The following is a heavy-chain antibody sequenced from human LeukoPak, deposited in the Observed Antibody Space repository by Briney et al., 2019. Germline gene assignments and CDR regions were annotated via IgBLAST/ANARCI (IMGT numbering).Heavy chain of an antibody. D-gene: IGHD1-7*01. CDR2: ISSGSSAI. CDR3: ARNNYNYEYYFDY. Sequence: GGSLRLSCAASGFTFSSYSMHWVRQAPGKGVEWVSFISSGSSAIYHADSVKGRFTISRDNAKNSLFLQMNSLRAEDTAVYYCARNNYNYEYYFDYWGQGTLVTVSS. J-gene: IGHJ4*02. V-gene: IGHV3-48*04. CDR1: GFTFSSYS.